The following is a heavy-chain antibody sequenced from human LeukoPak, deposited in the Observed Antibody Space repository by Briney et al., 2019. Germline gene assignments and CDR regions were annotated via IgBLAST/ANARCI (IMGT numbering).Heavy chain of an antibody. V-gene: IGHV3-74*01. CDR1: GFTFSSYA. CDR3: ARAPTGIYSNYVNY. J-gene: IGHJ4*02. CDR2: IKTDGSIT. D-gene: IGHD4-11*01. Sequence: PGGSLRLSCAASGFTFSSYAMSWVRQAPGKGPVWVSRIKTDGSITNYADSVKGRFTISRDNSKNTLYLQMNSLRAEDTAVYYCARAPTGIYSNYVNYWGQGTLVTVSS.